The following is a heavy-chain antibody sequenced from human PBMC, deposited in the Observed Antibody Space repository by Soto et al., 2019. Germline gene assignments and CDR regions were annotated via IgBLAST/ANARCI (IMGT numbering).Heavy chain of an antibody. D-gene: IGHD3-22*01. CDR2: INSGGGTT. CDR1: GFTFSTYA. Sequence: PGGSLRLSCAASGFTFSTYAMAWVRQAPGKGLEWVSSINSGGGTTYYADSVKGRFTISRDNFQNTLDLQMNSLRADDTAVYYCARRGVYAGSGYIDAYWGQGILVTVSS. CDR3: ARRGVYAGSGYIDAY. J-gene: IGHJ4*02. V-gene: IGHV3-23*01.